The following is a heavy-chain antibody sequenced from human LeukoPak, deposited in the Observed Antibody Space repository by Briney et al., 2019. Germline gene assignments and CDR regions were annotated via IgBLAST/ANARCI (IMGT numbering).Heavy chain of an antibody. CDR1: GYTFTSYD. CDR3: ARDGVAAAGTKGRWHY. J-gene: IGHJ4*02. V-gene: IGHV1-8*01. Sequence: ASVKVSCKASGYTFTSYDINWVRQATGQGLEWMGWMNPNSGNTGYAQKFQGRVTMTRNTSISTAYMELSSLRSEDTAVYYCARDGVAAAGTKGRWHYWGQGTLVTVSS. D-gene: IGHD6-13*01. CDR2: MNPNSGNT.